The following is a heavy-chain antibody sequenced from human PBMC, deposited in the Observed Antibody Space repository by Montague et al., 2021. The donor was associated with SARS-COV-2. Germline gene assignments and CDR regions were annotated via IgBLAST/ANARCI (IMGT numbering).Heavy chain of an antibody. D-gene: IGHD3-3*01. V-gene: IGHV4-34*01. CDR2: INHRGST. CDR1: GGSFSGYY. J-gene: IGHJ3*02. Sequence: SETLSLTCAVYGGSFSGYYWSWIRQPPGKGLEWIGEINHRGSTNYNPSLKSRVIISVDTSKNQFSLKLSSVTAADTAVYYCARGTGARSITLFGVIISGQVFDNWGQGTMVTVSS. CDR3: ARGTGARSITLFGVIISGQVFDN.